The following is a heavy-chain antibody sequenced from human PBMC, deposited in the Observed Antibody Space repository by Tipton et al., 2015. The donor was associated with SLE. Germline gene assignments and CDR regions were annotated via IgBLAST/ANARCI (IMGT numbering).Heavy chain of an antibody. CDR1: GDSVNNYY. J-gene: IGHJ3*02. Sequence: TLSLTCIVSGDSVNNYYWSWIRQPPGKGLEWIGYIYHSESPTYNPSLRRRVTMSVETSKNQVSLKLNSLTAADTAVYYCATGILVRYSGSLPNYAFSIWGRGTTVTVSA. D-gene: IGHD5-12*01. CDR2: IYHSESP. V-gene: IGHV4-59*02. CDR3: ATGILVRYSGSLPNYAFSI.